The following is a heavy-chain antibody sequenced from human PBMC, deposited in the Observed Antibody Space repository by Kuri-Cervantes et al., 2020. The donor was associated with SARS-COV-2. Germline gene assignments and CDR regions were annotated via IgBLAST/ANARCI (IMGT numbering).Heavy chain of an antibody. Sequence: GGSLRLSCAASGFTFSSYGMHWVRQAPGKGLEWVAFIRYDGSNKYYVDSVKGRFTISRDNAKNSLYLQMNSLRAEDTAVYYCARMYSSSSGYYFDYWGQGTLVTVSS. J-gene: IGHJ4*02. D-gene: IGHD6-6*01. V-gene: IGHV3-30*02. CDR1: GFTFSSYG. CDR2: IRYDGSNK. CDR3: ARMYSSSSGYYFDY.